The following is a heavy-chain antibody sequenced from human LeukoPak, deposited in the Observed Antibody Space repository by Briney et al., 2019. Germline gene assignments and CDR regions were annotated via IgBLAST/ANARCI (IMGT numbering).Heavy chain of an antibody. V-gene: IGHV4-4*09. CDR1: GGSISSYY. CDR2: IYHSGST. Sequence: SETLSLTCTVSGGSISSYYWSWIRQPPGKGLEWIGYIYHSGSTDYNPSIKSRVTILVDTSKSQFSLKLTSVTAADTAVYYCATLTTVVTAYYFDYWGQGTLVTVSS. J-gene: IGHJ4*02. CDR3: ATLTTVVTAYYFDY. D-gene: IGHD4-23*01.